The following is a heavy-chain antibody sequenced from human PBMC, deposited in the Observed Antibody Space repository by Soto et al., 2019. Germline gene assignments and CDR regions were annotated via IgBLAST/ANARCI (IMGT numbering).Heavy chain of an antibody. CDR2: ISSSSSYI. V-gene: IGHV3-21*01. D-gene: IGHD2-21*02. CDR1: GFTFSSYS. Sequence: GGSLRLSCAASGFTFSSYSMNWVRQAPGRGLEWVSSISSSSSYIYYADSVKGRFTISRDNAKNSLYLQMNSLRAEDTAVYYCARGIVVVTAILGYFDYWGQGTLVTV. J-gene: IGHJ4*02. CDR3: ARGIVVVTAILGYFDY.